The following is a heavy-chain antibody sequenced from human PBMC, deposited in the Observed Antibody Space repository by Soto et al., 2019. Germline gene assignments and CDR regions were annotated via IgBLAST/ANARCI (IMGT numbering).Heavy chain of an antibody. J-gene: IGHJ6*02. CDR2: IFSNDEK. V-gene: IGHV2-26*01. D-gene: IGHD6-19*01. CDR3: ARTVSGLIAVAGAPLYYYYGMDV. CDR1: GFSLSNARMG. Sequence: ESGPTLVNPTETLTLTCTVSGFSLSNARMGVSWIRQPPGKALEWLAHIFSNDEKSYSTSLKSRLTISKDTSKSQVVLTMTNMDPVDTATYYCARTVSGLIAVAGAPLYYYYGMDVWGQGTTVTVSS.